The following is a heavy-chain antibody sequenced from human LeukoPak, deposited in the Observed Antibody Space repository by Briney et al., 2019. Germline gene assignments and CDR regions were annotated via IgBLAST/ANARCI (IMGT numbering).Heavy chain of an antibody. D-gene: IGHD4-17*01. V-gene: IGHV3-30*02. CDR1: GFTFSSYG. J-gene: IGHJ4*02. Sequence: GGSLRLSCAASGFTFSSYGMHWVRQAPGKGQEWVAFIRYNGSNKYYADSVKGRFTISRDNSKNTLYLQMNSLRAEDTAVYYCAKDPTVTGYYFDYWGQGTLVTVSS. CDR3: AKDPTVTGYYFDY. CDR2: IRYNGSNK.